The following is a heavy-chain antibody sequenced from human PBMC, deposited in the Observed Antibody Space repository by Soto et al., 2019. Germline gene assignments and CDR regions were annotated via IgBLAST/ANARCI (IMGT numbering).Heavy chain of an antibody. J-gene: IGHJ4*02. D-gene: IGHD3-10*01. CDR2: VNPIVSMS. Sequence: QVQLVQSGAEVKRPGSSVKVSCKASGDTFNFYSINWVRQAPGLGLEWMGRVNPIVSMSNYAQKFQGRVTMTPDTSTSTPYMGISSLRSEDTAIYYSASSYGSGYRAFDYWGQGARVTVSS. CDR1: GDTFNFYS. V-gene: IGHV1-69*02. CDR3: ASSYGSGYRAFDY.